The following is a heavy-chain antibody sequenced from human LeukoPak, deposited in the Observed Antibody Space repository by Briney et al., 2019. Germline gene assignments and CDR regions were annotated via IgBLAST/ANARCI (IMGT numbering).Heavy chain of an antibody. V-gene: IGHV3-21*01. CDR3: ARDWTSGWDY. CDR1: GFTFSSYE. D-gene: IGHD6-19*01. J-gene: IGHJ4*02. Sequence: GGSLRLSCAASGFTFSSYEMNWVRQAPGKGLEWVSSISSSSRYIYYADSVKGRFTISRDNAKNSLFLQMNSLRAEDTAVYYCARDWTSGWDYWGQGTLVTVSS. CDR2: ISSSSRYI.